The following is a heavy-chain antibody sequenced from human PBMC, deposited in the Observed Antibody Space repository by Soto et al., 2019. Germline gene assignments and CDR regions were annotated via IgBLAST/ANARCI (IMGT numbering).Heavy chain of an antibody. D-gene: IGHD5-12*01. CDR1: GGSFSGYY. Sequence: SETLSLTCAVYGGSFSGYYWSWIRQPPGKGLEWIGEINHSASTNYNPSLKSLVAISVDTSKNHCVLKLSSVTVADTAFYYCARAGRRDGYNYYFDYWGQGTLVTVSS. CDR3: ARAGRRDGYNYYFDY. V-gene: IGHV4-34*01. CDR2: INHSAST. J-gene: IGHJ4*02.